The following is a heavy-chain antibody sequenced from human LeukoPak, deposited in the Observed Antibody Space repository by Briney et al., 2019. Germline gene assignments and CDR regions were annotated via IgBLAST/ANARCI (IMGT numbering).Heavy chain of an antibody. V-gene: IGHV4-34*01. CDR3: ARLHRGVAAAGTGYYFDY. CDR2: INHSGST. CDR1: GGSFSGYY. D-gene: IGHD6-13*01. J-gene: IGHJ4*02. Sequence: PSETLSLTCAVYGGSFSGYYWSWIRQPPGKGLWWIGEINHSGSTNYNPSLKSRVTISVDTSKNQFSLKLSSVTVADTAVYYCARLHRGVAAAGTGYYFDYWGQGTLVTVSS.